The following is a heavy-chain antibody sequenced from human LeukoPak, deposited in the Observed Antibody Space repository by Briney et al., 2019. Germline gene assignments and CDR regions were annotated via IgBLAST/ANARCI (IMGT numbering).Heavy chain of an antibody. CDR2: IYYSGST. CDR3: AKGGTTGTTFSAYYYMDV. D-gene: IGHD1-1*01. J-gene: IGHJ6*03. Sequence: PSGTLSLTCTVSGGSISSYYWSWIRQPPGKGLEWIGYIYYSGSTNYNPSLKSRVTISVDTSKNQFSLKLSSVTAADTAVYYCAKGGTTGTTFSAYYYMDVWGKGTTVTVSS. V-gene: IGHV4-59*01. CDR1: GGSISSYY.